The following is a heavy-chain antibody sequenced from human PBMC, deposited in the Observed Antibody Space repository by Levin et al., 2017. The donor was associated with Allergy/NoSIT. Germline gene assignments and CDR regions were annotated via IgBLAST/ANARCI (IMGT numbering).Heavy chain of an antibody. CDR1: GYTFTSYA. CDR3: ARDRSPGSGSYYINLYYYYGMDV. Sequence: GESLKISCKASGYTFTSYAMSWVRQAPGQGLEWMGWIITYNGNTNYAQKLQGRVTMTTDTSTGTAYMELRSLRSDDTAVYYCARDRSPGSGSYYINLYYYYGMDVWGQGTTVTVSS. CDR2: IITYNGNT. V-gene: IGHV1-18*01. J-gene: IGHJ6*02. D-gene: IGHD1-26*01.